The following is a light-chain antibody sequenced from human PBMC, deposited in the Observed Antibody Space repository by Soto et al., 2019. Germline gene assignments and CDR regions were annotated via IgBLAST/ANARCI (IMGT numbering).Light chain of an antibody. V-gene: IGKV3-20*01. Sequence: TLSLSPAESPTLLCGARQSVSSILAWYQQKPSQAPRLLIYGASSRATGIPDRFSGSGSGTDFTLTISILETEDFAVYCCQRYGYSRTFGGGTKVDIK. CDR3: QRYGYSRT. J-gene: IGKJ4*01. CDR2: GAS. CDR1: QSVSSI.